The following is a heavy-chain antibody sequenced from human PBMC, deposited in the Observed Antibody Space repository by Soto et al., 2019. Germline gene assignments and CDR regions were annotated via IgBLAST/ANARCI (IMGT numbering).Heavy chain of an antibody. CDR2: IFRNGAT. CDR3: ARVRGPDSPDWFEP. D-gene: IGHD2-15*01. CDR1: VCSISGGYH. Sequence: SETLSLTCGFSVCSISGGYHWVWIRQPPGKGLEWIASIFRNGATHYSPSLKSRATISVDTPRNQFSLKLTSVTAADTATYYCARVRGPDSPDWFEPWGQGTPVNVSS. J-gene: IGHJ5*02. V-gene: IGHV4-38-2*01.